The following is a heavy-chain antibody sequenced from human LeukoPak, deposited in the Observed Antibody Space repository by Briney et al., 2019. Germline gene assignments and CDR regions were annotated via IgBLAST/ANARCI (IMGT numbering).Heavy chain of an antibody. Sequence: QPGGSLRLSCAASGFTFSSYGMHWVRQAPGKGLEWVAVIWYDGSNKCYADSVKGRFTISRDNSKNTLYLQMNSLRAEDTAVYYCAGDYGEYYYGMDVWGQGTTVTVSS. J-gene: IGHJ6*02. V-gene: IGHV3-33*01. D-gene: IGHD4-17*01. CDR3: AGDYGEYYYGMDV. CDR2: IWYDGSNK. CDR1: GFTFSSYG.